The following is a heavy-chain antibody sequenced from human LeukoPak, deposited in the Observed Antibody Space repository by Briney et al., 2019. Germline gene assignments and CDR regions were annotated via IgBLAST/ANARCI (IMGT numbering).Heavy chain of an antibody. CDR2: SIPIFGTA. CDR1: GGTFSSYA. CDR3: ARDPGGSGSYYNDYYYYYMDV. V-gene: IGHV1-69*13. J-gene: IGHJ6*03. D-gene: IGHD3-10*01. Sequence: SVKVSCKASGGTFSSYAISWVRQAPGQGLEWMGGSIPIFGTANYAQKFQGRVTITADESTSTAYMELSRLRSDDTAVYYCARDPGGSGSYYNDYYYYYMDVWGKGTTVTVSS.